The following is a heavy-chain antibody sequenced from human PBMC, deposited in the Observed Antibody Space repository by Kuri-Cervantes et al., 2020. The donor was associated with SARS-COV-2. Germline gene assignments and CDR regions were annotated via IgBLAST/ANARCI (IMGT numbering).Heavy chain of an antibody. CDR3: VRDGDHWNFDY. CDR2: INPDGSYT. D-gene: IGHD1-1*01. V-gene: IGHV3-74*01. J-gene: IGHJ4*02. Sequence: GESLKISCAASGFTFSGHWIHWVRQAPGKGLVWASRINPDGSYTNNADSVKGRFTLSRDNAKNMLFLQMNSLRAEDTAVYYCVRDGDHWNFDYWGQGNLVNVSS. CDR1: GFTFSGHW.